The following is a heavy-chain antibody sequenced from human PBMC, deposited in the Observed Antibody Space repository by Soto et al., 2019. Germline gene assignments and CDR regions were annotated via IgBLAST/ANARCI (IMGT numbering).Heavy chain of an antibody. CDR3: ARDHDSSGYVDY. D-gene: IGHD3-22*01. V-gene: IGHV4-59*01. Sequence: PSETLSLTCTVSGGSISSYYWSWIRQPPGKGLEWIGYIYYSGSTNYNPSLKSRVTISVDTSKNQFSLKLSSVTAADTAVYYCARDHDSSGYVDYWGQGTLVTAPQ. J-gene: IGHJ4*02. CDR2: IYYSGST. CDR1: GGSISSYY.